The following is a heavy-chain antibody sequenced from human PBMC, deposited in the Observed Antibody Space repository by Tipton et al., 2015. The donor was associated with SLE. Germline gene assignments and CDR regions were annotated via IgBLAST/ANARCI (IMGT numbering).Heavy chain of an antibody. CDR2: INHSGST. CDR1: GGSFSGYY. V-gene: IGHV4-34*01. D-gene: IGHD5-12*01. Sequence: AGLVKPSETLSLTCAVYGGSFSGYYWSWIRQPPGKGLEWIGEINHSGSTNYNPSLKSRLTISVDTSKNQFSLKLSSVTAADTAVYCCATGYDFQTGWFQHWGQGTLVTVSS. J-gene: IGHJ1*01. CDR3: ATGYDFQTGWFQH.